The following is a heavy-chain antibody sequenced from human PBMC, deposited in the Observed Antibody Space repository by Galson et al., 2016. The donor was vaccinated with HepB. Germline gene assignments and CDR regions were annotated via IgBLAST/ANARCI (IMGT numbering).Heavy chain of an antibody. J-gene: IGHJ4*02. D-gene: IGHD4-11*01. CDR3: ARNLYSGADYSVDY. Sequence: SLRLSCAASGFTFSTYSMNWVRQAPGKGLEWVSSISGNSNYIYHADSGKGRFTISRDNAKNSLYLQMDSLRAEDTALYYCARNLYSGADYSVDYWGQGTLVTVS. V-gene: IGHV3-21*01. CDR1: GFTFSTYS. CDR2: ISGNSNYI.